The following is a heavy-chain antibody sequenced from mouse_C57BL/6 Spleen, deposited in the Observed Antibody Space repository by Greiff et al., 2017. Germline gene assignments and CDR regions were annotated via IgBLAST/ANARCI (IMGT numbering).Heavy chain of an antibody. D-gene: IGHD1-1*01. CDR1: GFTFSSYG. Sequence: EVQRVESGGDLVKPGGSLKLSCAASGFTFSSYGMSWVRQTPDKRLEWVATISSGGSYTYYPDSVKGRFTISRDNAKNTLYLQMSSLKSEDTAMYYCAQTGTTGYFDYWGQGTTLTVSS. CDR3: AQTGTTGYFDY. V-gene: IGHV5-6*01. J-gene: IGHJ2*01. CDR2: ISSGGSYT.